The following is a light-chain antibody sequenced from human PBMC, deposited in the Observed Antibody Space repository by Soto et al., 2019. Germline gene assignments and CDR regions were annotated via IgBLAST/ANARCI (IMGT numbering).Light chain of an antibody. CDR1: QSISSW. CDR2: DAS. J-gene: IGKJ4*01. V-gene: IGKV1-5*01. CDR3: QKYYSYPALT. Sequence: DIQMTQSPSTLSASVGHRLTMTYRASQSISSWLAWYQQKPGKAPKLLIYDASTLQSGVPSRFSGSGSGTDFTLTISCLRSEDFETYYCQKYYSYPALTCGGGTRWIS.